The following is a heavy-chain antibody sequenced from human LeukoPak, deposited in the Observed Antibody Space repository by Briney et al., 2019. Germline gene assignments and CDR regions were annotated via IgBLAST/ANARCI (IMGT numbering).Heavy chain of an antibody. Sequence: SVKVSCKASGGTFSSYAISWVRQAPGQGLEWVGGIIPIFGTANYAQKFQGRVTITADEFTSTAYMELSSLRSEDTAVYYCARGGYCSSTSCLPDWFDPWGQGTLVTVSS. CDR3: ARGGYCSSTSCLPDWFDP. CDR1: GGTFSSYA. V-gene: IGHV1-69*13. J-gene: IGHJ5*02. CDR2: IIPIFGTA. D-gene: IGHD2-2*01.